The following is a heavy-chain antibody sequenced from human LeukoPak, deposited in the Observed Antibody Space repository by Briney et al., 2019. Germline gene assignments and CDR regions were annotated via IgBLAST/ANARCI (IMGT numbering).Heavy chain of an antibody. CDR1: GFTFSSYA. Sequence: PGRSLRLSCAASGFTFSSYAMHWVRQAPGKGLEWVAAISYDGSNKYYADSVKGRFTISRDNSKNTLYLQMNSLRAEDTAVYYCATSGYSSGWGYYYYYGMDVWGQGTTVTVSS. V-gene: IGHV3-30*04. J-gene: IGHJ6*02. CDR2: ISYDGSNK. D-gene: IGHD6-19*01. CDR3: ATSGYSSGWGYYYYYGMDV.